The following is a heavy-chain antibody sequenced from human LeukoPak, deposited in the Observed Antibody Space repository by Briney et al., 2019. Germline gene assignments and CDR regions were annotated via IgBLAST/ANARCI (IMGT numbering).Heavy chain of an antibody. Sequence: PGGSLRLSCAASGFTFSSYSMNWVRQAPGKGLEWVSSISSSSSYIYYADSVKGRFTISRDNAKNTLYLQMNSLRVEDTAVYYCARDPRNKGFDPWGQGTLVTVSS. J-gene: IGHJ5*02. CDR1: GFTFSSYS. CDR3: ARDPRNKGFDP. D-gene: IGHD1/OR15-1a*01. CDR2: ISSSSSYI. V-gene: IGHV3-21*01.